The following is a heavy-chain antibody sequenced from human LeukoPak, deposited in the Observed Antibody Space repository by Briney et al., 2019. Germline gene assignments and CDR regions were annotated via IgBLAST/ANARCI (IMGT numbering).Heavy chain of an antibody. Sequence: SETLSLTCAVYGGSFSGYYWSWIRQSPGKGLEWIGEINHSGSTNYNPSLKSRGTISVDTSKNQFSLKLSSVTAADTAVYYCARAGYDYVWGSYRYPYFDYWGQGTLVTVSS. V-gene: IGHV4-34*01. D-gene: IGHD3-16*02. CDR2: INHSGST. CDR1: GGSFSGYY. CDR3: ARAGYDYVWGSYRYPYFDY. J-gene: IGHJ4*02.